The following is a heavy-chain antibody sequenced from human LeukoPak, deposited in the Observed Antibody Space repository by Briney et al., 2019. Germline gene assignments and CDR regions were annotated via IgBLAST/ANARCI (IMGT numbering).Heavy chain of an antibody. Sequence: ASVKVSFKASGYTFTSYAMNWVRQAPGQGLEWMGWINPNSGGTNYAQKFQGRVTMTRDTSISTAYMELSRLRSDDTAVYYCARDTYYYDSSGYGGFDYWGQGTLVTVSS. D-gene: IGHD3-22*01. CDR3: ARDTYYYDSSGYGGFDY. CDR1: GYTFTSYA. CDR2: INPNSGGT. V-gene: IGHV1-2*02. J-gene: IGHJ4*02.